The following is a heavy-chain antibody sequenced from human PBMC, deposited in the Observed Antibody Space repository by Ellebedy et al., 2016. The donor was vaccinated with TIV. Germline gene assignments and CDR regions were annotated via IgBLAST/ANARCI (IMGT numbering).Heavy chain of an antibody. CDR2: LYNSGGT. J-gene: IGHJ4*02. Sequence: GSLRLSXTVSGGSISSSSYYWAWIRQPPGKGLEWIGSLYNSGGTQYNPSLKSRVTISVDTSKNQFSLKVSSVTAADTAIYYCASRYMVGSTFGYWGQGTLVSVSS. CDR3: ASRYMVGSTFGY. V-gene: IGHV4-39*07. D-gene: IGHD1-26*01. CDR1: GGSISSSSYY.